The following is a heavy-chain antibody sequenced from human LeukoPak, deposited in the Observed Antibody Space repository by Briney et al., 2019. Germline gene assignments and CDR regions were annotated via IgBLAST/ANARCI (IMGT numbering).Heavy chain of an antibody. CDR3: ARDRETGYSSSWYLKEY. CDR1: GGTFSSYA. CDR2: IIPIFGTA. J-gene: IGHJ4*02. Sequence: SVKVSCKASGGTFSSYAISWVRQAPGQGLEWMGGIIPIFGTANYAQKFQGRVTITADESTSTAYMELSSLRSEDTAVYYCARDRETGYSSSWYLKEYWGQGTLVTVSS. D-gene: IGHD6-13*01. V-gene: IGHV1-69*13.